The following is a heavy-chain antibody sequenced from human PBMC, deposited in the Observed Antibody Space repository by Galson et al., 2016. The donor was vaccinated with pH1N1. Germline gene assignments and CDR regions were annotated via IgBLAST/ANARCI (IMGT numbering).Heavy chain of an antibody. Sequence: SVKVSCKASGGTFNNYAISWVRQAPGQGLEWMGGIIPILGTGNYAQKFQGRFTITADKSKSTAYMELNSLRSEDTALYYCARAATVTPDYYYGMYVWGQGTTVTVSS. D-gene: IGHD4-17*01. J-gene: IGHJ6*02. CDR2: IIPILGTG. CDR1: GGTFNNYA. CDR3: ARAATVTPDYYYGMYV. V-gene: IGHV1-69*10.